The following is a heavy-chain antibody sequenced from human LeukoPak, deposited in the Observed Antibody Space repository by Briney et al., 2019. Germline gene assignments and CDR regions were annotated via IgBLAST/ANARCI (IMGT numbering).Heavy chain of an antibody. D-gene: IGHD3-10*01. CDR2: INPNSGAT. V-gene: IGHV1-2*02. CDR3: ARGSLSRYYYGSGSYNY. CDR1: GYTXTGYY. Sequence: ASVKVSCKASGYTXTGYYIHWVRQAPGQGLEWMAWINPNSGATNYAQKSQGRVTMTRDTSISTAYMELSRLTSDDTAVYFCARGSLSRYYYGSGSYNYWGQGTLVTVSS. J-gene: IGHJ4*02.